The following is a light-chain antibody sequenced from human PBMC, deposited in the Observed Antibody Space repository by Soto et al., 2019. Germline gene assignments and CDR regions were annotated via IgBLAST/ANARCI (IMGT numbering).Light chain of an antibody. Sequence: DIQMTQSPSSLSASVGDRFTITCRASQSINKYLNWYQQKPGKAPKLLIYAASTLQSGVPSRFSGSGSGTDLTLTINSLQPEDFATYFCQQSYSLPWTFGPGTTGDNK. J-gene: IGKJ1*01. V-gene: IGKV1-39*01. CDR2: AAS. CDR3: QQSYSLPWT. CDR1: QSINKY.